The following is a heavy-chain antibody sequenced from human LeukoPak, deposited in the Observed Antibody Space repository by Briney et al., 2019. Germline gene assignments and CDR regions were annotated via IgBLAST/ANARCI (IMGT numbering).Heavy chain of an antibody. J-gene: IGHJ4*02. CDR1: GFSFSSYN. Sequence: GGSLRLSCAASGFSFSSYNMNWVRQAPGKGLEWVSFISSSSSYIYYVDSVKGRFTISRDNAKNSLYLQMNSLRAEDTAVYYCAKDTSTIAVAGTCFDYWGQGTLVTVSS. D-gene: IGHD6-19*01. V-gene: IGHV3-21*01. CDR2: ISSSSSYI. CDR3: AKDTSTIAVAGTCFDY.